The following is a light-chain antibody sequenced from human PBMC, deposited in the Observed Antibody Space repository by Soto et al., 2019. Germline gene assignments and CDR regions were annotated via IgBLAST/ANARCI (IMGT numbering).Light chain of an antibody. Sequence: QSVLTQPPSASGAAGQSVTISCTGTSSDVGAYNYVSWYQQHPGKAPKLIIYAVTKRPSEVPDRFSGSKSGNPASLPVSGLQAEDEADYTSSSYEGNNIFVFETGAKV. CDR3: SSYEGNNIFV. CDR1: SSDVGAYNY. CDR2: AVT. J-gene: IGLJ1*01. V-gene: IGLV2-8*01.